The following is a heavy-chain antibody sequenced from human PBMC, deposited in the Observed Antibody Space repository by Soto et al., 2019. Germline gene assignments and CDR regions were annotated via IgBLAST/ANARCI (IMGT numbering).Heavy chain of an antibody. CDR1: GFTFSSYS. V-gene: IGHV3-21*01. CDR2: ISSSSNYI. D-gene: IGHD3-3*01. J-gene: IGHJ6*03. CDR3: ARGGSRDFWSGYYKYYYMDV. Sequence: EVQLVESGGGLVKPGGSLRLSCAASGFTFSSYSMNWVRQAPGKGLEWVSSISSSSNYIYYADSVKGRFTIARDNAKNSLYLQINSLRAEDTAIYYCARGGSRDFWSGYYKYYYMDVWGKGTTVTVSS.